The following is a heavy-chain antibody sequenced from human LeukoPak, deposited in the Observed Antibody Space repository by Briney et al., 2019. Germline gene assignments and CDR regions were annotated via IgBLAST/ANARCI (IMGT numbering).Heavy chain of an antibody. D-gene: IGHD6-13*01. CDR1: GGSSSSYY. CDR2: IYYSGST. CDR3: ARELVGAAQEESGHWFDP. Sequence: SETLSLTCTVSGGSSSSYYWSWIRQPPGKGLEWIGYIYYSGSTNYNPSLKSRVTISVDTSKNQFSLKLSSVTAADTAVYYCARELVGAAQEESGHWFDPWGQGTLVTVSS. V-gene: IGHV4-59*01. J-gene: IGHJ5*02.